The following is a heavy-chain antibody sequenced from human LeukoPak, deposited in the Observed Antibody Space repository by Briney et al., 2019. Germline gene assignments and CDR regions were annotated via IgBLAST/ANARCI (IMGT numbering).Heavy chain of an antibody. CDR1: ESTFSDYG. CDR3: AGAILDPFYFYYYMDV. CDR2: ITSTSSKI. Sequence: PGGSLRLSCVASESTFSDYGMNWVRQAPGKGLEWIPFITSTSSKIYYADSVKGRFTISRDNAMNSLYLQMNSLRVEDTAVYYCAGAILDPFYFYYYMDVWGKGTTVTVSS. J-gene: IGHJ6*03. V-gene: IGHV3-21*01. D-gene: IGHD3/OR15-3a*01.